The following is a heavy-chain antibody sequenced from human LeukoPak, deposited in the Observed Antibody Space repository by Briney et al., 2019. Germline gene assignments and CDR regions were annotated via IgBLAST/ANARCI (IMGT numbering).Heavy chain of an antibody. D-gene: IGHD5-12*01. Sequence: GGSLRLSCVASGFTVSSNYMSWVRRAPGKGLEWVSVIYSGGSTYYANSVKGRFTISRDTSKNTLYLQMNSLRAEDTAVYYSTSGYAFDYWGQGTLVTVSS. CDR1: GFTVSSNY. V-gene: IGHV3-66*01. CDR3: TSGYAFDY. CDR2: IYSGGST. J-gene: IGHJ4*02.